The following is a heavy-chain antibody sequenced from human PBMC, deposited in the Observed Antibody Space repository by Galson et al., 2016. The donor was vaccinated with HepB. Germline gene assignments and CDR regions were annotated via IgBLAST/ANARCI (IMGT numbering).Heavy chain of an antibody. D-gene: IGHD7-27*01. Sequence: SVKVSCKASGYTFTTYSMHWVRLAPGQGLEWLGWINPGNGHEESSQKFQGRVTITRDTSATTAYMELSSLRSEDTAVYYCARNLLGISPYGMDVWGRGTTVTVSS. CDR2: INPGNGHE. V-gene: IGHV1-3*01. J-gene: IGHJ6*02. CDR1: GYTFTTYS. CDR3: ARNLLGISPYGMDV.